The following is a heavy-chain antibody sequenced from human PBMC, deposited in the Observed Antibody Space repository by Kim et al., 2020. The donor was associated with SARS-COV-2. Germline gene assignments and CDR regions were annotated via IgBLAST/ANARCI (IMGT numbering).Heavy chain of an antibody. Sequence: PSLKSRVTISVDTSKNQCALKLSSVTAADTAVYYCARHHHHDVDKPNFDYWGQGTLVTVSS. J-gene: IGHJ4*02. V-gene: IGHV4-59*08. D-gene: IGHD5-12*01. CDR3: ARHHHHDVDKPNFDY.